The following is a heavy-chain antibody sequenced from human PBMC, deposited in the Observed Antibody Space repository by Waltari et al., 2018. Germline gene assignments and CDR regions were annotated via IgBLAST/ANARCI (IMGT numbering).Heavy chain of an antibody. J-gene: IGHJ4*02. V-gene: IGHV4-34*01. CDR3: ARGKYAYSSSWYGRYFDY. CDR1: GGSFSGYS. D-gene: IGHD6-13*01. Sequence: QVQLQQWGAGLLKPSETLSLTCAVYGGSFSGYSCSWIRQPPGKGLEWIGEINHSGSTNYNPSLKSRVTISVDTSKNQFSLKLSSVTAADTAVYYCARGKYAYSSSWYGRYFDYWGQGTLVTVSS. CDR2: INHSGST.